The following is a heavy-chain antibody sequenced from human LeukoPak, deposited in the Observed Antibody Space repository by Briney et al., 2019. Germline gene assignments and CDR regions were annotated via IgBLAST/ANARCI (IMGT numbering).Heavy chain of an antibody. D-gene: IGHD5-12*01. V-gene: IGHV3-23*01. CDR2: ISFSGGNT. Sequence: GGSLRLSCVASGFTFSTYAMNWVRQAPGKGLEWVSVISFSGGNTNYADSVRGRFTMSRDNSKNTLYLQMNSLRAEDTAVYFCAKESQDSGYDSTYFDYWGQGTLVTVSS. J-gene: IGHJ4*02. CDR1: GFTFSTYA. CDR3: AKESQDSGYDSTYFDY.